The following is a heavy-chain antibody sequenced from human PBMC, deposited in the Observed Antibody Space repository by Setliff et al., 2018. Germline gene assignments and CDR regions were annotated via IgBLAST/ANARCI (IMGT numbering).Heavy chain of an antibody. V-gene: IGHV4-61*02. D-gene: IGHD1-26*01. CDR1: GGSITSGSYY. CDR2: LHTSGTT. CDR3: ARDNTIVGATDY. Sequence: TLSLTCAVSGGSITSGSYYWSWIRQPAGEGLEWIGRLHTSGTTVYNPSLKGRVTISADTSTNHFSLKLTSVTAADTAVYYCARDNTIVGATDYWGQGALVTVSS. J-gene: IGHJ4*02.